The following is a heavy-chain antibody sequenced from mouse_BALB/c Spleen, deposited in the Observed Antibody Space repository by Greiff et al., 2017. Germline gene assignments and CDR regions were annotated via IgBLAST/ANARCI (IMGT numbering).Heavy chain of an antibody. CDR1: GFSLTSYG. CDR3: ARGDYRSPYAMDY. D-gene: IGHD2-14*01. V-gene: IGHV2-9*02. Sequence: VHLVESGPGLVAPSQSLSITCTVSGFSLTSYGVHWVRQPPGKGLEWLGVIWAGGSTNYNSALMSRLSISKDNSKSQVFLKMNSLQTDDTAMYYCARGDYRSPYAMDYWGQGTSVTVSS. CDR2: IWAGGST. J-gene: IGHJ4*01.